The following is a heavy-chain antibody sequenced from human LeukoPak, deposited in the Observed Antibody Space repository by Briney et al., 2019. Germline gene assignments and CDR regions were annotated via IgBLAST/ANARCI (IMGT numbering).Heavy chain of an antibody. CDR3: ARADSKPLVASYGKPIAAKEPLYAFDI. J-gene: IGHJ3*02. V-gene: IGHV1-2*02. D-gene: IGHD6-13*01. Sequence: GASAKVSCKASGYTFTGYYMHWVRQAPGQGLEWTEWINPNSGGTNYAQKFQGRVTMTRDTSISTAYMELSRLRSDDTAVYYCARADSKPLVASYGKPIAAKEPLYAFDIWGQGTMVTVSS. CDR1: GYTFTGYY. CDR2: INPNSGGT.